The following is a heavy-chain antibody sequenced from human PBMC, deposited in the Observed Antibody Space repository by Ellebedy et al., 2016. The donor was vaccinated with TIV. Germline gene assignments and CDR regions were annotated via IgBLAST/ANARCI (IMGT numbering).Heavy chain of an antibody. J-gene: IGHJ6*02. D-gene: IGHD4/OR15-4a*01. Sequence: ASVKVSXKASGYTFTSYGISWVRQAPGQGLEWMGWISAYNGNTNYAQKLQGRVTMTTDTPTSTAYMELRSLRSDDTAVYYCARGGLSAYYYGMDVWGQGTTVTVSS. CDR2: ISAYNGNT. V-gene: IGHV1-18*04. CDR3: ARGGLSAYYYGMDV. CDR1: GYTFTSYG.